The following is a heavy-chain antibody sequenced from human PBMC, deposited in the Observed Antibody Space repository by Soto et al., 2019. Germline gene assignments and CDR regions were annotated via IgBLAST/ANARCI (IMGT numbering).Heavy chain of an antibody. D-gene: IGHD2-15*01. V-gene: IGHV3-21*01. J-gene: IGHJ4*02. CDR3: ARSFSIVTSTNLDY. CDR1: GFTFSSYS. CDR2: ISSSSSYI. Sequence: PGGSLRLSCAASGFTFSSYSTNWVRQAPGKGLEWVSSISSSSSYIYYADSVKGRFTISRDNAKNSLYLQMNSLRAEDTAVYYCARSFSIVTSTNLDYWGQGTLVTVSS.